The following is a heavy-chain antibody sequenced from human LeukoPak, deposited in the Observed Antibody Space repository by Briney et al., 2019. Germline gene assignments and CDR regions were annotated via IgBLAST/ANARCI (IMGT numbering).Heavy chain of an antibody. CDR3: ARHTRPGCSGYENAFDI. V-gene: IGHV4-39*01. CDR2: FYDSGST. J-gene: IGHJ3*02. Sequence: PSETLSLTFPVSGGSISSRNYYWDWLRHPPGKGLEWIGNFYDSGSTYYNPSLKSRVTISGDTSKNQFSLKLTSVTAADTAVYYCARHTRPGCSGYENAFDIWGQGTMVTVSS. D-gene: IGHD5-12*01. CDR1: GGSISSRNYY.